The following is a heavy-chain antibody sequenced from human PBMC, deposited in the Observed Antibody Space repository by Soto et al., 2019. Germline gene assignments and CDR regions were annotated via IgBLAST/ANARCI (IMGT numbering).Heavy chain of an antibody. Sequence: ASVKVSCKASGYIFTSYYLHWVRQAPGQGLEWMGWINPFDGSRMFAQSFQGRVTFTRDTSTSTVYMELSSLRSEDTAVYYCARDRDIVVVPAAITLGFDPWGQGTLVTVSS. D-gene: IGHD2-2*01. V-gene: IGHV1-46*01. CDR2: INPFDGSR. CDR1: GYIFTSYY. J-gene: IGHJ5*02. CDR3: ARDRDIVVVPAAITLGFDP.